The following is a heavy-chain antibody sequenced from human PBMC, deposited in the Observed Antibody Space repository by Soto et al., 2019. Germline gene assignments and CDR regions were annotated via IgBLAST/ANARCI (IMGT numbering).Heavy chain of an antibody. CDR2: ISSSSSTI. CDR3: ARDLQITMVRGATTFDAFDI. Sequence: TGGSLRLSCAASGFTFSSYSMNWVRQAPGKGLEWVSYISSSSSTIYYADSVKGRFTISRDNAKNSLYLQMNSLRDEDTAVYYCARDLQITMVRGATTFDAFDIWGQGTMVTVSS. D-gene: IGHD3-10*01. J-gene: IGHJ3*02. CDR1: GFTFSSYS. V-gene: IGHV3-48*02.